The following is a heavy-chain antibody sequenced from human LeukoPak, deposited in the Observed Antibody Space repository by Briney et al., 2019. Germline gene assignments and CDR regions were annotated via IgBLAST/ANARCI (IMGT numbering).Heavy chain of an antibody. D-gene: IGHD5-18*01. CDR2: IYTSEST. CDR3: ARGGYSYADLFYFDY. V-gene: IGHV4-4*07. Sequence: PSETLSLTCTVSGASISSYYWNWIRQPAGKGLEWIGRIYTSESTNYNPSLKSRVTLSIDTSKNQFSLKLSSVTAADTAVYYCARGGYSYADLFYFDYWGQGTLVTVSS. CDR1: GASISSYY. J-gene: IGHJ4*02.